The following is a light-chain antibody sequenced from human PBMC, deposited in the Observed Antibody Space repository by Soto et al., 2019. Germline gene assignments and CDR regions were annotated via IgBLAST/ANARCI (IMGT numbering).Light chain of an antibody. CDR3: SSYSGTNYHYV. V-gene: IGLV2-8*01. CDR2: EVS. J-gene: IGLJ1*01. Sequence: QSVLTQPPSASGSFGQSVTISCTGTSSDVGDYNYVSWYQQHPGKAPKLMIYEVSERPSGVPDRFSGSKSGNTASLTVSGLQADDEADYYCSSYSGTNYHYVFGTGTKVTVL. CDR1: SSDVGDYNY.